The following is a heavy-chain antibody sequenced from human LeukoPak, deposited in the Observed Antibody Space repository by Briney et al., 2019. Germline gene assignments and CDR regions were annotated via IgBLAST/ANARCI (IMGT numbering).Heavy chain of an antibody. CDR3: ARGALGAHPVVY. D-gene: IGHD1-26*01. J-gene: IGHJ4*02. CDR2: IYYSGST. V-gene: IGHV4-59*01. Sequence: SETLSLTCTVSGDSISSSFWNWIRQPPGQGLEWIGNIYYSGSTNYNPALKSRVTFSVDTTKNQVSLKLSSATAADTAVYYCARGALGAHPVVYWGQGTLVIVSS. CDR1: GDSISSSF.